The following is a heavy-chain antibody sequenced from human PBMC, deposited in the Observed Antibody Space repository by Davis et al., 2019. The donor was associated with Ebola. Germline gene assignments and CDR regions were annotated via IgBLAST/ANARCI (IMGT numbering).Heavy chain of an antibody. V-gene: IGHV3-23*01. CDR1: GFTFSAYY. CDR2: ISGSGGST. J-gene: IGHJ5*02. Sequence: GGSLRLSCAASGFTFSAYYMSWIRQAPGKGLEWVSAISGSGGSTYYADSVKGRFTISRDNSKNTLYLQMNSLRAEDTAVYYCARDGGITMVQEFNWFDPWGQGTLVTVSS. CDR3: ARDGGITMVQEFNWFDP. D-gene: IGHD3-10*01.